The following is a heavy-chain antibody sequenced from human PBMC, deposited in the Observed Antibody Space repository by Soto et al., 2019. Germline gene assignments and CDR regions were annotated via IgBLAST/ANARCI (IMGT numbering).Heavy chain of an antibody. J-gene: IGHJ5*02. CDR1: GASISSDY. Sequence: SETLSLTCTVSGASISSDYWTWIRQPPGKRLEWIGYFYYSATTNYNPSLESRVTMSVDTSKNQFSLKLSSVTAADTAVYYCARAISTSNWYGWFDPWGKGTLVTVSS. CDR3: ARAISTSNWYGWFDP. CDR2: FYYSATT. V-gene: IGHV4-59*01. D-gene: IGHD1-26*01.